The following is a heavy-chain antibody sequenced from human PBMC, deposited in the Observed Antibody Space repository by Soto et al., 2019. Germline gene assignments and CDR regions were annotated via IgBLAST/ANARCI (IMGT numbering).Heavy chain of an antibody. V-gene: IGHV3-23*01. CDR2: ISGSGGST. CDR1: GFTFSSYA. Sequence: GGSLRLSCAASGFTFSSYAMSWVRQAPGKGLEWVSAISGSGGSTYYADSVKGRFTISRDNSKNTLYLQMNSLRAEDTAVYYCAKQVYEDFTIFGVVIIPVWNYFDYWGQGTLVTVSS. D-gene: IGHD3-3*01. CDR3: AKQVYEDFTIFGVVIIPVWNYFDY. J-gene: IGHJ4*02.